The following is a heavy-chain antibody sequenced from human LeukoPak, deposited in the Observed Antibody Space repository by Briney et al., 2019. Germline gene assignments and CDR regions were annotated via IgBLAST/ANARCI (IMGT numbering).Heavy chain of an antibody. CDR3: AKDLITMIVVVITGFDY. V-gene: IGHV3-43D*03. Sequence: PGGSLRLSCAASGFSFDDYVMHWVRQVPGKGLEWVSLISWDGGSTYYADSVKGRFTISRDNSKNTLYLQMNSLRAEDTAVYYCAKDLITMIVVVITGFDYWGQGTLVTVSS. D-gene: IGHD3-22*01. CDR1: GFSFDDYV. J-gene: IGHJ4*02. CDR2: ISWDGGST.